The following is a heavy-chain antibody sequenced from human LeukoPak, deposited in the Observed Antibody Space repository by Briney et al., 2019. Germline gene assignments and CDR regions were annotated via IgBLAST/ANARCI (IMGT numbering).Heavy chain of an antibody. CDR2: ISSSSSYI. Sequence: GGSLRLSCAASGFTFSSYSMNWVRQAPGKGLEWVSSISSSSSYIYYADSVKGRFTISRDNAQNSLYLQMNSLRAEDSGVYYCGTWGIVAALDRWGQGTLVTVSS. J-gene: IGHJ5*02. V-gene: IGHV3-21*01. D-gene: IGHD5-12*01. CDR3: GTWGIVAALDR. CDR1: GFTFSSYS.